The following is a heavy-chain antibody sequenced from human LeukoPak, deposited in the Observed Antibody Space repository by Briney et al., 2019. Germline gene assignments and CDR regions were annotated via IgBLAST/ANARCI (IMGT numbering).Heavy chain of an antibody. CDR2: ISAYNGNT. V-gene: IGHV1-18*04. D-gene: IGHD2-15*01. CDR1: GYTFTSYG. Sequence: ASVKVSCKASGYTFTSYGISWVRQAPGQGLEWMGWISAYNGNTNYAQKLQGRVTMTTDKSTSTAYTELRSLRSDDTAVYYCAREGGGHGGFDYWGQGTLVTVSS. J-gene: IGHJ4*02. CDR3: AREGGGHGGFDY.